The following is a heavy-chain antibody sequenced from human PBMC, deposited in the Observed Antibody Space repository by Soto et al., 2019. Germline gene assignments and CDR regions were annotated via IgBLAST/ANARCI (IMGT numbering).Heavy chain of an antibody. Sequence: ASVKVSCKASGGTFSSYAISWVRQAPGQGLEWMGGIIPIFGTANYAKKFQGRVTITADESTSTAYMELSSLRSEDTAVYYCASLPAPGKYSGSYCFDYWGQGTLVAVSS. D-gene: IGHD1-26*01. CDR1: GGTFSSYA. CDR3: ASLPAPGKYSGSYCFDY. V-gene: IGHV1-69*13. CDR2: IIPIFGTA. J-gene: IGHJ4*02.